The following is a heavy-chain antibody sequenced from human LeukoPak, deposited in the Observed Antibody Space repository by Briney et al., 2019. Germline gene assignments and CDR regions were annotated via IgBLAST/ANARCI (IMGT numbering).Heavy chain of an antibody. D-gene: IGHD4-17*01. CDR3: ARGKSNYGDYVDY. J-gene: IGHJ4*02. CDR1: GFTCINYE. Sequence: PGGSLRLSCTASGFTCINYEMHWVRQAPWKGLEWISYISNSAATIYYADSVKGRFTISRDNAQNSLFLQMNSLRAEDTAVYYCARGKSNYGDYVDYWGQGTLVTVSS. V-gene: IGHV3-48*03. CDR2: ISNSAATI.